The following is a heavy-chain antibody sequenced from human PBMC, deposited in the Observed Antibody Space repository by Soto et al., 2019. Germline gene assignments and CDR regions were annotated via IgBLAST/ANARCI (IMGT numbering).Heavy chain of an antibody. J-gene: IGHJ4*02. D-gene: IGHD6-19*01. CDR2: IIPNFASP. CDR1: GGTFSNYA. V-gene: IGHV1-69*18. CDR3: ARDAGIPVVGRGTSFEY. Sequence: QVQLVQSGAEVKKPGSSVKVSCKASGGTFSNYAITWVRQAPGQGLEWMGTIIPNFASPRYAQKFQGRVTITADDSTSTTYMDLSSLRSEDTVVYYCARDAGIPVVGRGTSFEYWGQGTLVIVSS.